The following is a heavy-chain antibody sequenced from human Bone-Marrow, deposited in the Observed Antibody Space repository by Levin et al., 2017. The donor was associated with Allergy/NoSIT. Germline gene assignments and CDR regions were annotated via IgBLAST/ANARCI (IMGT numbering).Heavy chain of an antibody. CDR1: GGSFSGYY. CDR3: ARGRIAAAGQQTIFDY. Sequence: SETLSLTCAVYGGSFSGYYWSWIRQPPGKGLEWIGEINHSGSTNYNPSLKSRVTISVDTSKNQFSLKLSSVTAADTAVYYCARGRIAAAGQQTIFDYWGQGTLVTVSS. V-gene: IGHV4-34*01. CDR2: INHSGST. J-gene: IGHJ4*02. D-gene: IGHD6-13*01.